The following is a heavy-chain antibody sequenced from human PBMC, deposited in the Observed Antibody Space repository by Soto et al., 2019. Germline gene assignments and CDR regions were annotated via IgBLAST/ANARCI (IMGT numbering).Heavy chain of an antibody. CDR3: ARDALALFDS. Sequence: SETLSLTCTVSDGSVSSGSYYWTWIRQPPGKGLEWIGYIYSSGSTLYNPSLKSRVLISVDTSMNQFSLKLSSVTAADTAVYYCARDALALFDSWGQGTLVTVSS. CDR1: DGSVSSGSYY. CDR2: IYSSGST. J-gene: IGHJ4*02. V-gene: IGHV4-61*01. D-gene: IGHD5-12*01.